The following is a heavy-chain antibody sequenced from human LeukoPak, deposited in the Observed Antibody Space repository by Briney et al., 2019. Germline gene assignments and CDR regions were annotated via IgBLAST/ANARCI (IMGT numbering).Heavy chain of an antibody. V-gene: IGHV3-23*01. Sequence: QSGGSLRLSCAASGFTFSSYAMSWVRQAPGKGLEWVSGMSGSGGNAYYADSVKGRFTISRDNSKSTLFLQMKTLRVEDTAVYYCAKGLNYADYGYYYGMDVWGQGTTVTVSS. CDR1: GFTFSSYA. D-gene: IGHD4-17*01. CDR2: MSGSGGNA. CDR3: AKGLNYADYGYYYGMDV. J-gene: IGHJ6*02.